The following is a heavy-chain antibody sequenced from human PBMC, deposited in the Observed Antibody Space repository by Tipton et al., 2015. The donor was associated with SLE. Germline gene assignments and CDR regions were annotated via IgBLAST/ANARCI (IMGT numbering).Heavy chain of an antibody. D-gene: IGHD1-14*01. Sequence: TLSLTCTVSGGSISSYYWSWIRQPPGKGLEWIGYIYFTGSTNYNPSLKSRLTISIDRSQNQFSLRLNSMTAADTAVYYCARRTPETRGYYYYMDVWGKGTTVTVSS. J-gene: IGHJ6*03. CDR3: ARRTPETRGYYYYMDV. V-gene: IGHV4-59*08. CDR2: IYFTGST. CDR1: GGSISSYY.